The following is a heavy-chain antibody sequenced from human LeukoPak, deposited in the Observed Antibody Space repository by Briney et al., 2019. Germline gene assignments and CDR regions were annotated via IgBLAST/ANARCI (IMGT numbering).Heavy chain of an antibody. D-gene: IGHD2-2*01. Sequence: GGSLRLSCAASGFTFSSYEMNWVRQAPGKGLEWVAYISSTSGSTIYYADSVKGRFTISRDNAKNSLYLQMNSLRAEDTAVYYCARRYCSSTSCLLDYWGQGTLVTVSS. J-gene: IGHJ4*02. CDR2: ISSTSGSTI. CDR3: ARRYCSSTSCLLDY. CDR1: GFTFSSYE. V-gene: IGHV3-48*03.